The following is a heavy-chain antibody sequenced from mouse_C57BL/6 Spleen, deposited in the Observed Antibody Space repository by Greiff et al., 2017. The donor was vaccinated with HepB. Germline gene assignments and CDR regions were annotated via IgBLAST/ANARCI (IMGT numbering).Heavy chain of an antibody. CDR2: IYPGDGDT. CDR3: ARPLYDSFAY. CDR1: GYAFSSSW. D-gene: IGHD2-4*01. J-gene: IGHJ3*01. V-gene: IGHV1-82*01. Sequence: VQLQQSGPELVKPGASVKISCKASGYAFSSSWMNWVKQRPGKGLEWIGRIYPGDGDTNYNGKFKGKATLTADKSSSTAYMQLSSLTSEDSAVSFCARPLYDSFAYWGQGTLVTVSA.